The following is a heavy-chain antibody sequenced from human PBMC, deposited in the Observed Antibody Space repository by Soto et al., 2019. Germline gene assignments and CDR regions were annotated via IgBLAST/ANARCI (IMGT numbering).Heavy chain of an antibody. CDR3: AKDREGCGGDCYIYYFDY. J-gene: IGHJ4*02. D-gene: IGHD2-21*02. Sequence: GGSLRLSCAASGFTFSSYAMSWVRQAPGKGLEWVSAISGSGGSTYYADSVKGRFTISRDNSKNTLYLQMNSLRAEDTAVYYCAKDREGCGGDCYIYYFDYWGQGTLVTVSS. CDR1: GFTFSSYA. V-gene: IGHV3-23*01. CDR2: ISGSGGST.